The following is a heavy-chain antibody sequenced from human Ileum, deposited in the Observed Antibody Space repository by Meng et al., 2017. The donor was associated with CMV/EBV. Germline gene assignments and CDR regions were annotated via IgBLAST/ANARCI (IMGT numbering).Heavy chain of an antibody. D-gene: IGHD3-10*01. V-gene: IGHV4-4*07. CDR1: GDSLSSYY. J-gene: IGHJ5*02. CDR2: IYSNGNN. Sequence: QVHLQESGPSRVKPSETLSLTCSVSGDSLSSYYWSWIRQPAGKGLEWIGRIYSNGNNNYNPSLEGRVTMSVDTSKNHFSLKLNSVTAADTAVYYCARGTKYGSGNWFDPWGQGTLVTVSS. CDR3: ARGTKYGSGNWFDP.